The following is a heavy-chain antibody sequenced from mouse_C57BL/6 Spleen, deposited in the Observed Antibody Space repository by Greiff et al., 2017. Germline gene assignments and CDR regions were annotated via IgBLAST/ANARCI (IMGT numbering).Heavy chain of an antibody. V-gene: IGHV5-4*03. CDR3: AREDGTRFAY. J-gene: IGHJ3*01. CDR1: GFTFSSYA. CDR2: ISDGGSYT. Sequence: EVKLMESGGGLVKPGGSLKLSCAASGFTFSSYAMSWVRQTPEKRLEWVATISDGGSYTYYPDNVKGRFTISRDNAKNNLYLQMSHLKSEDTAMYYCAREDGTRFAYWGQGTLVTVSA.